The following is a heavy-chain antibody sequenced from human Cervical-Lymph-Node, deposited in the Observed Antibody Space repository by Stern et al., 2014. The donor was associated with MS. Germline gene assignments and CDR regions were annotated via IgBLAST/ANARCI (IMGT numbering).Heavy chain of an antibody. CDR1: GFSLTTSGMC. J-gene: IGHJ3*02. CDR3: ARFYSSSSFADAFDI. CDR2: IDWDDDK. Sequence: SGPALVKPTQTLTLTCTFSGFSLTTSGMCVSWIRQPPGKALKWLAFIDWDDDKSYNTSLKTRLTISKDTSKNQVVLTMTNMDPVDTATYYCARFYSSSSFADAFDIWGQGTMVTVSS. V-gene: IGHV2-70*01. D-gene: IGHD6-6*01.